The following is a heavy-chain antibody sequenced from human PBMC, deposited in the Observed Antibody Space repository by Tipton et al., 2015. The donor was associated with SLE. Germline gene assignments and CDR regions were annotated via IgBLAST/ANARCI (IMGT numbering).Heavy chain of an antibody. D-gene: IGHD2-15*01. Sequence: TLSLTCHVSGASISNSSWHWNWIRQTPGKGLEWLGSVYHTGSAFYNPSLKSRLSISVDTSMNQFSLRLISVTAADTAVYYCARSVLAYRSGGFDYWGQGTLVTVSS. V-gene: IGHV4-39*07. J-gene: IGHJ4*02. CDR1: GASISNSSWH. CDR3: ARSVLAYRSGGFDY. CDR2: VYHTGSA.